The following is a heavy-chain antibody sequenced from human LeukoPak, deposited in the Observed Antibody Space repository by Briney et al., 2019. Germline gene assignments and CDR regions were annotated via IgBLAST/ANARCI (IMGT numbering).Heavy chain of an antibody. CDR1: GGSISTYY. D-gene: IGHD5/OR15-5a*01. J-gene: IGHJ4*02. CDR3: ARGVSGFWLSFDF. CDR2: IYAGGKT. V-gene: IGHV4-4*09. Sequence: KASETLSLTCTVSGGSISTYYWTWIRQAPGKGLEWIGYIYAGGKTRSSPSLESRVSISADTSKNQFSLKLTSVTAADTAAYYCARGVSGFWLSFDFWGQGALVSVSS.